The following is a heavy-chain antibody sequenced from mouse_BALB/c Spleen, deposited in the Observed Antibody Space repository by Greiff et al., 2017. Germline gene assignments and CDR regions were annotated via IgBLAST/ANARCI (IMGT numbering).Heavy chain of an antibody. Sequence: QVQLQQSGAELVRPGSSVKISCKASGYAFSSYWMNWVKQRPGQGLEWIGQIYPGDGDTNYNGKFKGKATLTADKSSSTAYMQLSSLTSEDSAVYFCAQEPDGYPYWYFDVWGAGTTVTVSS. D-gene: IGHD2-3*01. J-gene: IGHJ1*01. CDR3: AQEPDGYPYWYFDV. CDR1: GYAFSSYW. CDR2: IYPGDGDT. V-gene: IGHV1-80*01.